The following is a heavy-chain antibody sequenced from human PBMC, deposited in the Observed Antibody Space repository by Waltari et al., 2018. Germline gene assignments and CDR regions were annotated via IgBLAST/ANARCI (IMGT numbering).Heavy chain of an antibody. D-gene: IGHD6-13*01. CDR2: IFYSGTT. CDR1: GGSISGFY. J-gene: IGHJ4*02. CDR3: ARGHSTRWYLDS. Sequence: QVQLQESAPGLVKPSETLSLTCIVSGGSISGFYWSWIRQPPGKGLEWVGYIFYSGTTNYNPSLKSRVTRSIDTSNNQFSLNLRSVTAADTAVYYCARGHSTRWYLDSWGQGTLVSVSS. V-gene: IGHV4-59*01.